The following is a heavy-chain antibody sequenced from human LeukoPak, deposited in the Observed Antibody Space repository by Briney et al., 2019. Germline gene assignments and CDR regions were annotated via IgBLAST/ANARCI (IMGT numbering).Heavy chain of an antibody. D-gene: IGHD6-19*01. CDR1: GFSVSKNY. V-gene: IGHV3-53*05. CDR3: ARVKTETSGWYHFDY. CDR2: ISGGGDT. Sequence: PGGSLRLSCAASGFSVSKNYMSWVRQAAGKGLEWASIISGGGDTYYADSVTGRFTISRDNTETTLYLQINSLRVEDTAVYYCARVKTETSGWYHFDYWGQGTLVTVSS. J-gene: IGHJ4*02.